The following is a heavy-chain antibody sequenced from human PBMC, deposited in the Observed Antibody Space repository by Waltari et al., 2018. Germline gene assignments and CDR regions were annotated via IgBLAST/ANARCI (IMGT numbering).Heavy chain of an antibody. CDR3: ARETLPGNKIIDY. CDR2: LNSNTGDS. CDR1: GYTFTAYY. J-gene: IGHJ4*02. V-gene: IGHV1-2*02. Sequence: QVHLVQSGAEVKQPGASVRVSCKTSGYTFTAYYLHWVRQAPGQGLEWMAWLNSNTGDSQSAQTFEGRVTVTRDTSLTTAYLELSCLRSDDTALYYCARETLPGNKIIDYWGQGTLVTVSS. D-gene: IGHD1-1*01.